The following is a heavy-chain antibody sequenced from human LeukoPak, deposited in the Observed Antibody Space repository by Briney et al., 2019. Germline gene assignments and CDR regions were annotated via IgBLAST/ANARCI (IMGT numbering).Heavy chain of an antibody. CDR1: GYTFAGYY. CDR2: INPNSGGT. J-gene: IGHJ4*02. V-gene: IGHV1-2*02. CDR3: ARAWPTMSQNDY. Sequence: GASVKVSCKASGYTFAGYYMHWVRQAPGQGLEWMGWINPNSGGTNYARKFQGRVTMTGDTSISTAYMELSRLRSDDTAVYYCARAWPTMSQNDYWGQGTLVTVSS. D-gene: IGHD3-10*02.